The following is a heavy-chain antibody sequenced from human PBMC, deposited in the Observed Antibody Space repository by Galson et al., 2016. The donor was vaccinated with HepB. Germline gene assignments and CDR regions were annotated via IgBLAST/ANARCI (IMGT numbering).Heavy chain of an antibody. CDR3: ATFPVGYYEGDYGLFDY. CDR1: GGSISTNDYY. Sequence: ETLSLTCTVSGGSISTNDYYWGWVRQPPGKGLEWIGSIYYTGTTYYNPSLKSRVSISIDSSKNHFSLKLTSVTAADTAVYYCATFPVGYYEGDYGLFDYWGQGTLVTVSS. CDR2: IYYTGTT. D-gene: IGHD4/OR15-4a*01. V-gene: IGHV4-39*01. J-gene: IGHJ4*02.